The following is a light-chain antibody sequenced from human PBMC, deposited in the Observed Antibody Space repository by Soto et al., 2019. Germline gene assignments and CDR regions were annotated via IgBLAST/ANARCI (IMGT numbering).Light chain of an antibody. CDR1: QSLSSW. J-gene: IGKJ4*01. CDR2: AAS. V-gene: IGKV1D-12*01. CDR3: QQAGSFPLT. Sequence: DIQMTQSPSSVSASIGDRVTITCRASQSLSSWLAWYQQKPGKAPKLLIYAASNLQSGVPSRFSGSGSDTDFTLTISGLQPEHFATYYCQQAGSFPLTFGGGTKVEIK.